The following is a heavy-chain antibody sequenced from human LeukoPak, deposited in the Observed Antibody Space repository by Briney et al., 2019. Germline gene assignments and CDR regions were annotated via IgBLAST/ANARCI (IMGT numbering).Heavy chain of an antibody. CDR2: INSDGSST. Sequence: GGSLRLSCAASGFTFSSYWMHWVRQAPGKGLVWVSRINSDGSSTSYADSVKGRFTISRDNAKNTLYLQMNSLRAEDKAVYYCARVPPTYDILTGYDYWGQGTLVTVSS. V-gene: IGHV3-74*01. J-gene: IGHJ4*02. CDR1: GFTFSSYW. CDR3: ARVPPTYDILTGYDY. D-gene: IGHD3-9*01.